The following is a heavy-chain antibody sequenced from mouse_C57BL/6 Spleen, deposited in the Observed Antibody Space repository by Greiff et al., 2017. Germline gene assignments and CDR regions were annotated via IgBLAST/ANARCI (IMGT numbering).Heavy chain of an antibody. CDR1: GYTFTSSW. Sequence: QVQLQQPGAELVKPGASVKLSCKASGYTFTSSWMHWVKQRPGHGLEWIGMIHPNSGSTNYNEKFKRKATLTVDKSSSTAYMQLSSLTSEDSAVYYGASPTVVAHGYCDVWGTGTTVTVAS. J-gene: IGHJ1*03. CDR3: ASPTVVAHGYCDV. V-gene: IGHV1-64*01. CDR2: IHPNSGST. D-gene: IGHD1-1*01.